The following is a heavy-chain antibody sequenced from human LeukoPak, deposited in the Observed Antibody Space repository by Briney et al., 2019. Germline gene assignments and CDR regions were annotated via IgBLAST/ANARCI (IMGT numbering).Heavy chain of an antibody. V-gene: IGHV3-11*06. CDR2: ISRSSSFT. D-gene: IGHD2-8*02. CDR1: GFIFSDYY. CDR3: ARIGCTGNNCRQYYYYGMDV. Sequence: PGGSLRLSCAASGFIFSDYYMSWICQAPGKGLEFVSNISRSSSFTNYADSVKGRFPISRDNAKKSLYLQMNSLRAEDTAMYYCARIGCTGNNCRQYYYYGMDVWGQGTTVTVSS. J-gene: IGHJ6*02.